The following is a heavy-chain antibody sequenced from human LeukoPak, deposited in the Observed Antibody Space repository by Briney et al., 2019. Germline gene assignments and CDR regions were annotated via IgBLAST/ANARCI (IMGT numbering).Heavy chain of an antibody. CDR2: INPSGGST. CDR1: RYTFTSYY. CDR3: VRAPIEMDTIRRPFDY. Sequence: ASVNVSCKASRYTFTSYYMHGVRQAPGQGREGMGIINPSGGSTRYAQKYQGRVTMTRDMSTSTVYMELSSLRSEDTAVCYCVRAPIEMDTIRRPFDYWGQGTMVTVSS. V-gene: IGHV1-46*01. J-gene: IGHJ4*02. D-gene: IGHD5-24*01.